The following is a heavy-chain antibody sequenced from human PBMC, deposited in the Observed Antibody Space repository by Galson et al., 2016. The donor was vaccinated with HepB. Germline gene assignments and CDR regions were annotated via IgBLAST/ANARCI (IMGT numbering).Heavy chain of an antibody. V-gene: IGHV4-59*12. D-gene: IGHD3-10*01. CDR3: ARGKGVGRGVISH. CDR1: GDSISSYY. Sequence: SETLSLTCSVSGDSISSYYWSWIRQPPGKGLEWIGYVYNSGNTNYNPSLKSRVTISLDTSKNQFSLKLTSVTAADTAMYYCARGKGVGRGVISHWGQGTLVTVSS. CDR2: VYNSGNT. J-gene: IGHJ4*02.